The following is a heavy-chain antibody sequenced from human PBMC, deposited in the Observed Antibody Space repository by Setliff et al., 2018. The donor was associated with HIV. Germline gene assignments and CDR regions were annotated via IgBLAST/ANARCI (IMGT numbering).Heavy chain of an antibody. CDR1: GFTFDDYT. CDR2: ITWDGGST. Sequence: LRLSCAASGFTFDDYTMRWVRQAPGKGLEWVSLITWDGGSTYYADSVKGRFTISRDNSKNSLYLQMNSLRTEDTALYYCAKSSSGYYFMDYWGQGTLVTVSS. J-gene: IGHJ4*02. V-gene: IGHV3-43*01. D-gene: IGHD3-22*01. CDR3: AKSSSGYYFMDY.